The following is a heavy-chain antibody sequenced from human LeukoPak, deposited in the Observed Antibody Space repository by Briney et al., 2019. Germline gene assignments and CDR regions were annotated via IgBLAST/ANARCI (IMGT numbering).Heavy chain of an antibody. CDR2: IKQDGSEQ. D-gene: IGHD3-10*01. V-gene: IGHV3-7*01. CDR3: AREAAYYGSGSYYSGAFDI. CDR1: GFTFSSHR. Sequence: QPGGSLRLSCVASGFTFSSHRMSWVRQAPGKGLEWVADIKQDGSEQYYVDSVKGRFTISRDNAKNSLYLQMNSLRAEDTAVYYCAREAAYYGSGSYYSGAFDIWGQGTMVTVSS. J-gene: IGHJ3*02.